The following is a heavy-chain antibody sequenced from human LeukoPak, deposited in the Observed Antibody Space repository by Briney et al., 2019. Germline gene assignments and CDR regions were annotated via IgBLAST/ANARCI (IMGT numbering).Heavy chain of an antibody. D-gene: IGHD6-6*01. J-gene: IGHJ6*03. CDR2: IYTSGST. Sequence: SETLSLTCTVSGGSISSYYWSWIRQPAGKGLEWIGRIYTSGSTNYNPSLKSRVTMSVDTSKNQFSLKLSSVTAADTAVYYCAKDIGVRKYYYYYYMDVWGKGTTVTVSS. CDR3: AKDIGVRKYYYYYYMDV. V-gene: IGHV4-4*07. CDR1: GGSISSYY.